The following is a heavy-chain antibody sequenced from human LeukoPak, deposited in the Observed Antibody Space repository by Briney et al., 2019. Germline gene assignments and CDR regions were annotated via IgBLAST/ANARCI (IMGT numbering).Heavy chain of an antibody. V-gene: IGHV4-38-2*01. CDR1: GYSVSNTYY. CDR3: ASGHVDGWGSFDY. Sequence: SETLSLTRAVSGYSVSNTYYWGWIRQPPGEGLEWVGSIHHSGTTYYNPSLKSRVVISVDTSKNQFSLKLSSVTAAATAVYYCASGHVDGWGSFDYWGQGILITVS. D-gene: IGHD5-24*01. J-gene: IGHJ4*02. CDR2: IHHSGTT.